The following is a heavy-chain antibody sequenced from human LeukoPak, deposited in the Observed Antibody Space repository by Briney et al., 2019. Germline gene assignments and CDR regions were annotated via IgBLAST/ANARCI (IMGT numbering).Heavy chain of an antibody. D-gene: IGHD2-15*01. CDR1: GYTFTSYD. Sequence: ASVKVSCKASGYTFTSYDINWVRQATGQGLEWTGWMIPNSGNTGYAQKFQGRVTMTRNTSISTAYMELSSLRSEDTAVYYCARGLWDCSGGSCYDAFGIWGQGTMVTVSS. V-gene: IGHV1-8*01. CDR3: ARGLWDCSGGSCYDAFGI. CDR2: MIPNSGNT. J-gene: IGHJ3*02.